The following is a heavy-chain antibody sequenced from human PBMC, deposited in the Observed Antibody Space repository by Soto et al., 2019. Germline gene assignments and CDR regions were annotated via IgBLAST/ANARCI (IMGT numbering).Heavy chain of an antibody. J-gene: IGHJ5*02. CDR1: GYTFTSYY. V-gene: IGHV1-46*01. CDR3: ARDPLGGAKVQQLSSGWYGWFDP. D-gene: IGHD6-13*01. CDR2: INPSGGST. Sequence: QVQLVQSGAEVKKPGASVKVSCKASGYTFTSYYMHWVRQAPGQGLEWLGIINPSGGSTSYAQKSQGRVTMTRYTSTSTVYMELSSLRSEDTAVYYCARDPLGGAKVQQLSSGWYGWFDPWGQGTLVTVSS.